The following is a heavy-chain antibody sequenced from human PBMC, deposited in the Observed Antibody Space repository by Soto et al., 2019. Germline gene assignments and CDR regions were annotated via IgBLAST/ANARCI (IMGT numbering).Heavy chain of an antibody. CDR1: GFTFSSYG. Sequence: GVSLRLSCAASGFTFSSYGMHWVRQAPGKGLEWVAVISYDGSNKYYADSVKGRFTISRDNSKNTLYLQMNSLRAEDTAVYYCAKDRQAHTRVTKYYFDYWGQGTLVTVSS. CDR3: AKDRQAHTRVTKYYFDY. CDR2: ISYDGSNK. J-gene: IGHJ4*02. V-gene: IGHV3-30*18. D-gene: IGHD4-17*01.